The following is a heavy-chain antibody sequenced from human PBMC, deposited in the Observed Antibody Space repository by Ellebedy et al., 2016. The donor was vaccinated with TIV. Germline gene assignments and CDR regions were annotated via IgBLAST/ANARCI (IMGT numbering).Heavy chain of an antibody. Sequence: AASVKVSCKASGYTFTRSDINWVRHSTGQGLEWRGWMNPNSGNTGYAQKFQGRVTITRNTSISTAYMELRSLISDDTALYYCARGDSSGWYYDYWGQGTLVTVSS. CDR1: GYTFTRSD. D-gene: IGHD6-19*01. J-gene: IGHJ4*02. V-gene: IGHV1-8*03. CDR3: ARGDSSGWYYDY. CDR2: MNPNSGNT.